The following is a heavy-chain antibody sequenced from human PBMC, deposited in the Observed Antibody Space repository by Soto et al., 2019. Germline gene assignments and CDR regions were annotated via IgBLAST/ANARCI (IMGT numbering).Heavy chain of an antibody. CDR2: MNPNSGNT. J-gene: IGHJ6*02. Sequence: QVQLVQSGAEVKKPGASVKVSCKASGYTFTSYDINWVRQATGQGLEWMGWMNPNSGNTGYAQKFQGRVTMTRNTSISTAYMELSSLRSEDTAVYYCARFEGYCSGGSCYSGYYHYGMDVWGQGTTVTVSS. CDR1: GYTFTSYD. CDR3: ARFEGYCSGGSCYSGYYHYGMDV. V-gene: IGHV1-8*01. D-gene: IGHD2-15*01.